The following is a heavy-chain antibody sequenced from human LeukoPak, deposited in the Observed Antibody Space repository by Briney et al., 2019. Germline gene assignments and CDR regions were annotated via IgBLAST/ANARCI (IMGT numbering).Heavy chain of an antibody. CDR1: GFTFSRYS. CDR2: ISISSNYI. CDR3: AKAEYSSSWPDP. V-gene: IGHV3-21*01. D-gene: IGHD6-13*01. J-gene: IGHJ5*02. Sequence: GGSLRLSCAASGFTFSRYSMNWVRQAPGKGLEWVSSISISSNYIYYTDSVKGRFTISRDNAKNSLYLQMNSLRAEDTAVYYCAKAEYSSSWPDPWGQGTLVIVSS.